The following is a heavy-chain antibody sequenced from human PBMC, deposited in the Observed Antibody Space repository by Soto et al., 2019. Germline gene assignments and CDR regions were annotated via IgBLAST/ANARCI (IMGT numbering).Heavy chain of an antibody. CDR3: ANSPYNWHDGRGDFDI. D-gene: IGHD1-1*01. Sequence: QITLKESGPTLVKPTQTLTLTCTFSWFSLSTSGVGVGWIRQPPGKALEWLALIYWDDGKRYSPSLKSRLTITKDTSKNHVVLTMTNMDPVDTDTYYCANSPYNWHDGRGDFDIWGQGTMVTVSS. J-gene: IGHJ3*02. CDR2: IYWDDGK. V-gene: IGHV2-5*02. CDR1: WFSLSTSGVG.